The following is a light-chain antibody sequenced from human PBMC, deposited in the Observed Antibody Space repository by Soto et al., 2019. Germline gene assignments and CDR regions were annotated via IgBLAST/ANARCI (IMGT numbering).Light chain of an antibody. V-gene: IGKV1D-13*01. J-gene: IGKJ5*01. CDR1: QGVSSS. CDR3: QQFNNYPLT. CDR2: DAS. Sequence: AIQLTQSPSSLSASVGDRVTITCRASQGVSSSLAWYQQKPGTAPKLLIYDASDLETGVPSRFSGSGSGTDFTLTISSLQPEDFATYYCQQFNNYPLTFSQGTRLEIK.